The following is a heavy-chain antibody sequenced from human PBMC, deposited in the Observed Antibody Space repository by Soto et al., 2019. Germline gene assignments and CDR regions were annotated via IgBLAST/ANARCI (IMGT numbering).Heavy chain of an antibody. V-gene: IGHV4-59*01. D-gene: IGHD2-21*02. CDR1: GGSISGYY. CDR3: ARDLWGYCGTDCYPLDV. J-gene: IGHJ6*02. CDR2: IYYSGST. Sequence: SETLSLTCTVSGGSISGYYWSWIRQPPGKGLEWIGYIYYSGSTSYNPSFRSRVTISVDTSKNQFSLKLNSVTAADTAVYYCARDLWGYCGTDCYPLDVWGQGTTVTVSS.